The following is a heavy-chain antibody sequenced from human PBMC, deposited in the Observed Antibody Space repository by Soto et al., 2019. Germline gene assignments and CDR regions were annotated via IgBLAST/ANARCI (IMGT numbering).Heavy chain of an antibody. CDR1: GFTFSTYA. D-gene: IGHD6-13*01. V-gene: IGHV3-23*01. CDR2: ISSNGDRT. Sequence: GGSLRLSCAASGFTFSTYAMTWVRQTPGKGLEWVSTISSNGDRTYYADSVKGRFTVYRDNSKNTLYLQMNSLRAEDTAVYYCAKLSGYFGAADYWGQGTLVTVSS. CDR3: AKLSGYFGAADY. J-gene: IGHJ4*02.